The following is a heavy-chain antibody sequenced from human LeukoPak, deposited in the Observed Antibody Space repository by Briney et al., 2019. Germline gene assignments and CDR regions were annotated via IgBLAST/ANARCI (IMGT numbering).Heavy chain of an antibody. CDR3: ARPVWFGELRFYFDY. V-gene: IGHV5-51*01. D-gene: IGHD3-10*01. Sequence: GESLKISCKGSGYSFTSYWIGWVRQMPGKGLEWMGIIYPGDSDTRYSPSFQGQITISADKSITTAYLQWSSLKASDTAMYYCARPVWFGELRFYFDYWGQGTLVTVSS. J-gene: IGHJ4*02. CDR1: GYSFTSYW. CDR2: IYPGDSDT.